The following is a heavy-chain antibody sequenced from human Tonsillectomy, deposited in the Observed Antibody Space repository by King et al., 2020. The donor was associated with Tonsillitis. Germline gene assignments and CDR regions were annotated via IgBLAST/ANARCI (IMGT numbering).Heavy chain of an antibody. Sequence: QLVQSGGGLVKPGGSLRLSCAASGITFSTYSMNWVRQAPGKGLEWVSSISSSSQYIYYADSVKGRFTISRDNAKNSLFLQMNSLRVEDTAVYYCARGAAAAGTIAMDVWGQGTTVTVSS. CDR1: GITFSTYS. J-gene: IGHJ6*02. D-gene: IGHD6-13*01. CDR3: ARGAAAAGTIAMDV. V-gene: IGHV3-21*01. CDR2: ISSSSQYI.